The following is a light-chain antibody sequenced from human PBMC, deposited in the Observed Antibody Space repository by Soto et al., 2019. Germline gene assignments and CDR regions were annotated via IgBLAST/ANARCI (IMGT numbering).Light chain of an antibody. Sequence: EIVMTQSPATLSVSPGERATLSCRASQSVSSNLAWYQQKPGQAPRLLIYGASPRATGIPARFSGSGSGTEFTLTISSLQSEDFAVYYCQQYNNWPGGSFGQGTKVEIK. CDR1: QSVSSN. CDR3: QQYNNWPGGS. V-gene: IGKV3-15*01. CDR2: GAS. J-gene: IGKJ1*01.